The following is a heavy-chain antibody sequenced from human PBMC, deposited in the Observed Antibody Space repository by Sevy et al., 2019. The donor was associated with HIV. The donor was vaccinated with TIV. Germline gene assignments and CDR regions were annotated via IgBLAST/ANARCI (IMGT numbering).Heavy chain of an antibody. CDR2: ISGHNGDT. J-gene: IGHJ1*01. D-gene: IGHD1-26*01. V-gene: IGHV1-18*01. CDR1: GYTCNSYV. Sequence: ASMKISCKASGYTCNSYVITWVRQPPGQRLEWMRKISGHNGDTKYGQKFQGRVTMTTDPSTSTAYMELRSLKSDDTAVYYCARAPSGSQGPGQYFQHWGQGTLVTVSS. CDR3: ARAPSGSQGPGQYFQH.